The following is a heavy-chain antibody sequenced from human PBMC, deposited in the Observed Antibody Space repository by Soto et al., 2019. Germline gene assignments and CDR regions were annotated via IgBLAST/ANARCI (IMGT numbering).Heavy chain of an antibody. V-gene: IGHV3-23*01. CDR3: AKDVLPGYSGYDTPGFEH. CDR1: GFTFSTYA. CDR2: ISGGGDTT. Sequence: EVQLLESGGGLVQPGGSLRLSCAASGFTFSTYAMSWVRQAPGKGLEWVSGISGGGDTTFYADSVKGRFTISRDNPRNTLYLQMKSLRVEDMAIYYCAKDVLPGYSGYDTPGFEHCGQGTLVTVSS. D-gene: IGHD5-12*01. J-gene: IGHJ1*01.